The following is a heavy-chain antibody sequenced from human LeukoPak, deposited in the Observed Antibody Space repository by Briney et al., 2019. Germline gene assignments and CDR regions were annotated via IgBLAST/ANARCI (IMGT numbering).Heavy chain of an antibody. D-gene: IGHD5-24*01. V-gene: IGHV4-31*03. CDR3: ARDGRWLHQGYGMDV. Sequence: NASETLSLTCTVSGDSISSGGYYWSWVRQHPGKGLEWIGYIYYSGNTYYNPSLMSRVTISVDTSKNQFSLNLSSVTAADTAVYYCARDGRWLHQGYGMDVWGKGTTVTVSS. CDR2: IYYSGNT. J-gene: IGHJ6*04. CDR1: GDSISSGGYY.